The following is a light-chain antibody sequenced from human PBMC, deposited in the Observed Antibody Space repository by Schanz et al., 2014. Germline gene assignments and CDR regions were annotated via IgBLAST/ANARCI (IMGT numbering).Light chain of an antibody. CDR3: QQYGVSPLT. CDR2: GGS. Sequence: EIVMTQTPATLSVSPGERATLSCRASQSVSSNLAWYQQKPGQAPRLLIYGGSTRATGIPARFSGSGSGTEFTLTISSLEPEDFAVYYCQQYGVSPLTFGGGTKVEIK. CDR1: QSVSSN. J-gene: IGKJ4*01. V-gene: IGKV3-15*01.